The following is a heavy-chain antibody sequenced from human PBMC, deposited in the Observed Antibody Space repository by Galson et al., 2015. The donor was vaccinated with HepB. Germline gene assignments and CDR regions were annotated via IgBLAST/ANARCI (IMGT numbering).Heavy chain of an antibody. J-gene: IGHJ6*02. CDR2: IIPIFGTA. V-gene: IGHV1-69*13. D-gene: IGHD3-3*01. Sequence: SVKVSCKASGGTFSSYAISWVRQAPGQGLEWMGGIIPIFGTANYAQKFQGRVAITADESTSTAYMELSSLRSEDTAVYYCAGDNYDFWSGYYPNPTDYYGMDVWGQGTTVTVSS. CDR1: GGTFSSYA. CDR3: AGDNYDFWSGYYPNPTDYYGMDV.